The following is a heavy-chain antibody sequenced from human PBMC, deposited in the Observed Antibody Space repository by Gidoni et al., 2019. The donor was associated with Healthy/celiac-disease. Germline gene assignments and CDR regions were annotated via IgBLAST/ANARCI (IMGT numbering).Heavy chain of an antibody. Sequence: EVQLLESGGGLVQPGGSLRLSCAASGLTFSSYAMSWVRPAPGKGLEWVSAISGSGGSTYYADSVNGRFTISRDNSKNTLYLQMNSLRAEDTAVYYCAKDRAEYYYDSSYNWFDPWGQGTLVTVSS. V-gene: IGHV3-23*01. J-gene: IGHJ5*02. D-gene: IGHD3-22*01. CDR2: ISGSGGST. CDR3: AKDRAEYYYDSSYNWFDP. CDR1: GLTFSSYA.